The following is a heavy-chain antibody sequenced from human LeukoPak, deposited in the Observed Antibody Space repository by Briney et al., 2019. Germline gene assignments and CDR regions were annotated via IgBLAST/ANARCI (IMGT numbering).Heavy chain of an antibody. J-gene: IGHJ4*02. D-gene: IGHD1-26*01. V-gene: IGHV3-23*01. CDR2: LSDSGAAT. CDR1: GFTFSSYP. Sequence: GGSLGLSCAASGFTFSSYPMSWVRQAPGKGLEWVSALSDSGAATYYADSVKGRFTISRDNSKNSLYLHMNSLRAEDTATYYCAKGIVGATMADYWGQGTLVTVSS. CDR3: AKGIVGATMADY.